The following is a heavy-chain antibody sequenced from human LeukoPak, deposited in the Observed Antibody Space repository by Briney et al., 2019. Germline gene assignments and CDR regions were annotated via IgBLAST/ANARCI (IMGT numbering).Heavy chain of an antibody. Sequence: SETLSLTCNVSGVSIRSGSYYWSWIRQPAGKGLEWIGRIYTSGSTNYNPSLKSRVTMSVDTSKNQFSLRLSSVTAADTAVYFCARDDYYDSSGYRNAFDIWGQGTAVTVSS. CDR2: IYTSGST. J-gene: IGHJ3*02. CDR1: GVSIRSGSYY. CDR3: ARDDYYDSSGYRNAFDI. D-gene: IGHD3-22*01. V-gene: IGHV4-61*02.